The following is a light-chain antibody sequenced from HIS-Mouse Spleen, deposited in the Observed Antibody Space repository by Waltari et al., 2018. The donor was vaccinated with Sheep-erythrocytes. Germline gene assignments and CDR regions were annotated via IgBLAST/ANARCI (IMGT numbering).Light chain of an antibody. CDR2: QDS. V-gene: IGLV3-1*01. CDR1: KLGDKY. J-gene: IGLJ2*01. Sequence: SYELTQPPSVSVSPGQPASIPCSGDKLGDKYACWYHQKPGQSPVLVIYQDSKRPSGIPERFSGSNSGNTATLTISGTQAMDEADYYCQAWDSSTVVFGGGTKLTVL. CDR3: QAWDSSTVV.